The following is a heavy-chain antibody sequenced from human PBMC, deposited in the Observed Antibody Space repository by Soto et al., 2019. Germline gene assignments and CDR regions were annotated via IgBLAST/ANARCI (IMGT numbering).Heavy chain of an antibody. CDR1: GGSISSSNW. V-gene: IGHV4-4*02. Sequence: SETLSLTCAVSGGSISSSNWWSFVRQPPGKGLEWIGEIYHSGSTNYNPSLKSRVTISVDKSKNQFSLKLSSVTAADTAVYYCASGRVRWDAFDIWGQGTMVTVSS. D-gene: IGHD1-26*01. J-gene: IGHJ3*02. CDR3: ASGRVRWDAFDI. CDR2: IYHSGST.